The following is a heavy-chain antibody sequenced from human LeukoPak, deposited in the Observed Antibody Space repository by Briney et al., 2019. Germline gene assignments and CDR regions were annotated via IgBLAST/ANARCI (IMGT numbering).Heavy chain of an antibody. J-gene: IGHJ4*02. CDR2: IYSSGST. CDR1: GGSINNYY. CDR3: ARGAAGLFDY. Sequence: SETLSLTCTVSGGSINNYYWSWIRQPAGEGLEWIGRIYSSGSTNSNPSLKSRVTMSVDTSKNQFSLKLTSVTAADTAVYYCARGAAGLFDYWGQGTLVTVSS. V-gene: IGHV4-4*07. D-gene: IGHD6-13*01.